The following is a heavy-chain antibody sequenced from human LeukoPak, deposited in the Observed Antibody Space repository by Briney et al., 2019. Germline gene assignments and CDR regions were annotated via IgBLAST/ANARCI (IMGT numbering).Heavy chain of an antibody. CDR1: GYTLTKLS. CDR3: ATGDYEFDY. J-gene: IGHJ4*02. CDR2: FDPEDGET. D-gene: IGHD4-17*01. Sequence: ASVKVSCKVSGYTLTKLSMHWVRQAPGKGLEWMGGFDPEDGETIYAQRFQGRVTMTEDTSTDTAYMELSNLRSEDTAVYYCATGDYEFDYWGQGTLVTVSS. V-gene: IGHV1-24*01.